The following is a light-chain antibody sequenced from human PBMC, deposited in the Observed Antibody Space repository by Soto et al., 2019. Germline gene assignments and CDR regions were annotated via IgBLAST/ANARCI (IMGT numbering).Light chain of an antibody. Sequence: EIVLTQSPATLSLSPGERATLSCRASQSVSSYLAWYQQKPGQDPRLLIYDASNRATGIPARFSGSGSGTDFTLTISSLEPEDFAVYYCQQRRNWPPLTFGQGTRLEIK. J-gene: IGKJ5*01. CDR1: QSVSSY. CDR2: DAS. CDR3: QQRRNWPPLT. V-gene: IGKV3-11*01.